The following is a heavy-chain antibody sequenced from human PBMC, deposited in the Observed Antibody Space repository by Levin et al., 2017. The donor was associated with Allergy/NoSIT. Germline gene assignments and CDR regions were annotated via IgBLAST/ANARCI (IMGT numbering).Heavy chain of an antibody. Sequence: GGSLRLSCAASGFSVSTHYMTWVRQGPGKGLECVSVIYDDASTYYADSVRGRFTISRDNSKNTLSLQMNSLRDDDTAVYYCTKGHYSGVYQWGQGTLVTVSS. D-gene: IGHD2-2*01. CDR3: TKGHYSGVYQ. CDR1: GFSVSTHY. J-gene: IGHJ4*02. CDR2: IYDDAST. V-gene: IGHV3-53*01.